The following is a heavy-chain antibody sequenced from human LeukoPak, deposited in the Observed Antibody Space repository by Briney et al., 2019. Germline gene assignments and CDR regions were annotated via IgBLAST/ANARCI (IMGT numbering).Heavy chain of an antibody. D-gene: IGHD3-22*01. CDR2: IYYSGST. J-gene: IGHJ5*02. V-gene: IGHV4-39*07. Sequence: SETLSLTCTVSGGSISSSSYYWGWIRQPPGKGLEWIGSIYYSGSTYYNPSLKSRVTISVDTSKNQFSLKLSSVTAADTAVYYCARVARHYYDSSGYHQPWGQGTLVTVSS. CDR1: GGSISSSSYY. CDR3: ARVARHYYDSSGYHQP.